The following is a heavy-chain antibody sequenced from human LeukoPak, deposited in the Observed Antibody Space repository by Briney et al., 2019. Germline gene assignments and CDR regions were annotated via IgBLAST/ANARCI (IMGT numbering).Heavy chain of an antibody. CDR2: IWFDGSNK. J-gene: IGHJ4*02. CDR3: ARDLGSDYFDY. V-gene: IGHV3-33*01. Sequence: GRSLRLSCAASGFIFSSYGIHWVRQAPGRGLEWVAVIWFDGSNKYHTDSVKGRFTISRDNSKNTVYLQMNSLRADDTAVYYCARDLGSDYFDYWGQGTLVTVSS. D-gene: IGHD7-27*01. CDR1: GFIFSSYG.